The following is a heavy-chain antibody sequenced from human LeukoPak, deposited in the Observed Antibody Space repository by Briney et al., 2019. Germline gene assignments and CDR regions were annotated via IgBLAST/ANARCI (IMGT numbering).Heavy chain of an antibody. D-gene: IGHD3-9*01. CDR3: ARDLGDILTGLNWFDP. CDR1: GGSISSYY. Sequence: SETLSLTCTVSGGSISSYYWSWIRQPPGKGLEWIGYIYYSGSTNCNPSLKSRVTISVDTSKNQFSLKLSSVTAADTAVYYCARDLGDILTGLNWFDPWGQGTLVTVSS. CDR2: IYYSGST. V-gene: IGHV4-59*01. J-gene: IGHJ5*02.